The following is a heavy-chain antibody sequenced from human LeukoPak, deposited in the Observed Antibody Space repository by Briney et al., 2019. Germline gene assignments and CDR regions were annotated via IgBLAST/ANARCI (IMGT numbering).Heavy chain of an antibody. Sequence: PSETLSLTCAVSGGSISSGGYSWSWIRQPPGKGLEWIGYIYYSGSTYYNPSLKSRVTISVDTSKNQFSLKLSSVTAADTAVYYCARDHDGYSLQQLVGLSAFDIWGQGTMVTVSS. CDR2: IYYSGST. V-gene: IGHV4-30-4*07. CDR1: GGSISSGGYS. J-gene: IGHJ3*02. CDR3: ARDHDGYSLQQLVGLSAFDI. D-gene: IGHD6-13*01.